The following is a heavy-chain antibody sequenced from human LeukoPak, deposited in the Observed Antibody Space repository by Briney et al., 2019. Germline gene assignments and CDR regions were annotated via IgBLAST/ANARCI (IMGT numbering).Heavy chain of an antibody. CDR3: AKDGVDYSGSYRGSDY. J-gene: IGHJ4*02. CDR1: GFTFSSYA. V-gene: IGHV3-23*01. CDR2: ISGSGGST. D-gene: IGHD1-26*01. Sequence: PGGSLRLSCAASGFTFSSYAMSWVRQAPGKGLEWVSAISGSGGSTYYADSVKGRFTISRDNSKNTLYLQMNSLRAEDTAVYYCAKDGVDYSGSYRGSDYWGQGTLVNVSS.